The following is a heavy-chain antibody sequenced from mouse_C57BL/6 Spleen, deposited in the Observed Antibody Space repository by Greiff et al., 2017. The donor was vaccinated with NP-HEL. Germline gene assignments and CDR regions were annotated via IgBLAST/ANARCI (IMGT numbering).Heavy chain of an antibody. CDR1: GYTFTSYW. J-gene: IGHJ3*01. CDR2: IYPGSGST. Sequence: QVQLKQPGAELVKPGASVKMSCKASGYTFTSYWITWVKQRPGQGLEWIGDIYPGSGSTNYNEKFKSKATLTVDTSSSTAYMQLSSLTSEDSAVYYCARSVYSNYAWFAYWGQGTLVTVSA. CDR3: ARSVYSNYAWFAY. D-gene: IGHD2-5*01. V-gene: IGHV1-55*01.